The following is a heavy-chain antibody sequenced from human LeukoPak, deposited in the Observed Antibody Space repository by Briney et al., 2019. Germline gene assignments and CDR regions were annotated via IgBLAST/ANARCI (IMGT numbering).Heavy chain of an antibody. CDR3: ARRGHGYSYGYSY. V-gene: IGHV4-34*01. J-gene: IGHJ4*02. CDR2: INHSGST. CDR1: GGSFSGYY. Sequence: PSETLSLTCAVYGGSFSGYYWSWIRQPPGKELGWIGEINHSGSTNYNPSLKSRVTISVDTSKNQFSLKLSSVTAADTAVYYCARRGHGYSYGYSYWGQGTLVTVSS. D-gene: IGHD5-18*01.